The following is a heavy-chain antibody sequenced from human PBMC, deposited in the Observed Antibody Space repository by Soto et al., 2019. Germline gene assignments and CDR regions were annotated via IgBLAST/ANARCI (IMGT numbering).Heavy chain of an antibody. CDR3: AKTVDILTGYYDY. V-gene: IGHV3-23*01. CDR1: GFAFSSYA. CDR2: VTGSGGST. D-gene: IGHD3-9*01. J-gene: IGHJ4*02. Sequence: GGSLRLSCAASGFAFSSYAMSWVRQAPGKGLEWVSAVTGSGGSTYYADSVKGRFTISRDNSKNTLYLQMNSLRAEDTAVYYCAKTVDILTGYYDYWGQGTLVTVSS.